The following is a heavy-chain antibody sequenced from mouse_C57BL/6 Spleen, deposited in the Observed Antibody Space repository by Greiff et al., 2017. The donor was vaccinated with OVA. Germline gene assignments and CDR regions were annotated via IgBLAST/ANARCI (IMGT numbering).Heavy chain of an antibody. CDR2: IYPGDGDT. Sequence: VQLQQSGAELVKPGASVKISCKASGYAFSSYWMNWVKQRPGKGLEWIGQIYPGDGDTNYNGKFKGKATLTADKSSSTAYMQLSSLTSEDSAVYFCARGGVTTWEICMDYWGQGTSVTVSS. CDR3: ARGGVTTWEICMDY. D-gene: IGHD2-2*01. CDR1: GYAFSSYW. J-gene: IGHJ4*01. V-gene: IGHV1-80*01.